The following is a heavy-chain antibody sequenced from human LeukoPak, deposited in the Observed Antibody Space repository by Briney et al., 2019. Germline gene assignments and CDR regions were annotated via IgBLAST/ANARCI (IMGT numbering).Heavy chain of an antibody. Sequence: PSETLSLTCTVSGGSISGYYWSWIRQPPGKGLEWIGYIYYSGNTNYTPSLKSRLTMSVDTSRNQFSLKLTSVTAADTPVYYCARGDMLRYFDWLSYFDYWGQGTLVTVSS. D-gene: IGHD3-9*01. CDR1: GGSISGYY. CDR2: IYYSGNT. J-gene: IGHJ4*02. CDR3: ARGDMLRYFDWLSYFDY. V-gene: IGHV4-59*12.